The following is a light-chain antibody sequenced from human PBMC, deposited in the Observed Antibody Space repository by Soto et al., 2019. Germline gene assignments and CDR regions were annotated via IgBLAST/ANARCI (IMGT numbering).Light chain of an antibody. J-gene: IGKJ1*01. CDR1: QSVSSSY. Sequence: IVLTQSPGTLSLSPGERATLSCLASQSVSSSYLAWYQQKPGQAPRLLIYGSSSRATGIPDRFSGSGSETDFTLTISRLEPEDLGVYYCQQDGSSAWTCGQGTKVEIK. V-gene: IGKV3-20*01. CDR3: QQDGSSAWT. CDR2: GSS.